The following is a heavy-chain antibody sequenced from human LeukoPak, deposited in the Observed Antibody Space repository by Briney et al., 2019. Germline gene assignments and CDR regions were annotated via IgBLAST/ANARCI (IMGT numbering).Heavy chain of an antibody. CDR3: ARASVENYYDRSAFSRGNNWFDP. V-gene: IGHV4-4*07. CDR1: GYSISIGYC. Sequence: SETLSLTCTVSGYSISIGYCWSWIRQPAGRGLEWFGRLYNSGSSNYNSSLKSRVTISVDTSQNKLSLKLSTVRAAGTGVYYCARASVENYYDRSAFSRGNNWFDPWGQGTLVTVSS. CDR2: LYNSGSS. D-gene: IGHD3-22*01. J-gene: IGHJ5*02.